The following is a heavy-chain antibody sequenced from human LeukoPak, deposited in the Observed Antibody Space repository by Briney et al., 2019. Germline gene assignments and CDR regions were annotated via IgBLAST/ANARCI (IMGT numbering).Heavy chain of an antibody. Sequence: GGSLRLSCAASGFTFSNAWMSWVRQAPGKGLEWVGRIKSKTDGGTTDYAAPVKGRFTISRDDSKNTLYLQMNSLRAEDTAVYYCARGAAAETGPMGWFDPWGQGTLVTVSS. D-gene: IGHD6-13*01. J-gene: IGHJ5*02. CDR3: ARGAAAETGPMGWFDP. CDR1: GFTFSNAW. CDR2: IKSKTDGGTT. V-gene: IGHV3-15*01.